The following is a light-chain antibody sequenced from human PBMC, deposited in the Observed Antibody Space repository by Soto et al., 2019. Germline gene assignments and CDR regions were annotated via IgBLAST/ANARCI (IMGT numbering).Light chain of an antibody. CDR2: DVT. CDR1: SSDVGGYNY. Sequence: QSALTQPRSVSGSPGQSLTISCNGTSSDVGGYNYVSWYQQHPGKVPKLMIYDVTKRPSGVPDRFSGSKSGNTASLTISGLQSEDEADYYCCSHAGSYTYVFGTGTKLTVL. CDR3: CSHAGSYTYV. J-gene: IGLJ1*01. V-gene: IGLV2-11*01.